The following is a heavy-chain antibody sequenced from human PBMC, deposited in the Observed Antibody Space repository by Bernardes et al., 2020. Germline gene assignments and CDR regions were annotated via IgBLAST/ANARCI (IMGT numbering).Heavy chain of an antibody. Sequence: GGSLRLSCAASGFTFSSYAMSWVRQAPGKGLEWVSAISGSGGSTYYADSVKGRFTISRDNSKNTLYLQMNSLRAEDTAVYYCAKYLAPKSPVYYYGMDVWGQGTTVTVSS. D-gene: IGHD3-10*01. CDR2: ISGSGGST. J-gene: IGHJ6*02. V-gene: IGHV3-23*01. CDR3: AKYLAPKSPVYYYGMDV. CDR1: GFTFSSYA.